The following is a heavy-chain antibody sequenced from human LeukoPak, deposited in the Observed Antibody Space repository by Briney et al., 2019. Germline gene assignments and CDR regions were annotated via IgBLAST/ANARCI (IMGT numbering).Heavy chain of an antibody. CDR1: GGSFSGYF. Sequence: SETLSLTCAVYGGSFSGYFWSWIRQPPGKGLEWIGEINHSGSTNYNPSPKSRVTISVDTSKNQFSLKLSSVTAADTAVYYCARDGASLGAQFDYWGQGTLVTVSS. J-gene: IGHJ4*02. CDR2: INHSGST. CDR3: ARDGASLGAQFDY. D-gene: IGHD1-26*01. V-gene: IGHV4-34*01.